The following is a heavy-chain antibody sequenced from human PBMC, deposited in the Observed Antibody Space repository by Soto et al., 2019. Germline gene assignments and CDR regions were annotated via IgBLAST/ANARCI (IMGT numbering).Heavy chain of an antibody. CDR3: ARADYGDDDY. Sequence: QVQLVQSGAEVKKPGASVKVSCKASGCSFTSYRISWVRQAPGQGLEWMGWISASNGDTKYAQKLQDRVTMTTDTSTSTAYMELRSLRSDDTAVYFCARADYGDDDYWGQGTLITVSS. CDR2: ISASNGDT. CDR1: GCSFTSYR. D-gene: IGHD4-17*01. J-gene: IGHJ4*02. V-gene: IGHV1-18*01.